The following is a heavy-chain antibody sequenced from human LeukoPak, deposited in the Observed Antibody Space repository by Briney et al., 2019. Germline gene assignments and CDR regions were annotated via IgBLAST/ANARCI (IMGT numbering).Heavy chain of an antibody. CDR3: AKDRPNYYGSNGHYYKLNGDC. CDR1: GFTFGDYY. V-gene: IGHV3-23*01. J-gene: IGHJ4*02. Sequence: PGGSLRLSCAASGFTFGDYYMSWVRQAPGKGLEWVSSITSSGAATYYADSVKGRFTISRDNSDNTLYLQMNSLRAEDTAVYYCAKDRPNYYGSNGHYYKLNGDCWGQGTLVTVSS. D-gene: IGHD3-22*01. CDR2: ITSSGAAT.